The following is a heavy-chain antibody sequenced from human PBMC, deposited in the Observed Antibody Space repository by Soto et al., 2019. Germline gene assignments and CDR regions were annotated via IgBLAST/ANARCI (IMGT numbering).Heavy chain of an antibody. D-gene: IGHD6-6*01. CDR1: GFTFSSYG. Sequence: GGSLRLSCVASGFTFSSYGMHWVRQAPGKGLEWVAVISYDGSNKYYADSVKGRFTISRDNSKNTLYLQMNSLRAEDTAVYYCARESSSSLYYYYYGMDVWGQGTTVTVSS. CDR3: ARESSSSLYYYYYGMDV. V-gene: IGHV3-30*03. J-gene: IGHJ6*02. CDR2: ISYDGSNK.